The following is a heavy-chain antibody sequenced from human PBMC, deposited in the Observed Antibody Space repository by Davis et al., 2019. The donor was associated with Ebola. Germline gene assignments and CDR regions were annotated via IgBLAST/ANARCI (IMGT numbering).Heavy chain of an antibody. CDR3: AKARLGSWYFDL. J-gene: IGHJ2*01. D-gene: IGHD3-10*01. Sequence: GGSLRLSCAASGFTFSSYGMHWVRQAPGKGLEWVAVISYDGSNKYYADSVKGRFTISRDNSKNTLYLQMNSLRAEDTAVYYCAKARLGSWYFDLWGRGTLVTVSS. CDR1: GFTFSSYG. V-gene: IGHV3-30*18. CDR2: ISYDGSNK.